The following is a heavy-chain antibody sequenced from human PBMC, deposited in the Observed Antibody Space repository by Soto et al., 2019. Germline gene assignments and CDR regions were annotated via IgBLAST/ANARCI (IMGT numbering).Heavy chain of an antibody. CDR2: ISYDGSNK. V-gene: IGHV3-30*18. CDR3: AKDLSRFGKFGHTNFDY. CDR1: GFTFSSYG. J-gene: IGHJ4*02. D-gene: IGHD3-10*01. Sequence: PGGSLRLSCAASGFTFSSYGMHWVRQAPGKGLEWVAVISYDGSNKYYADSVKGRFTISRDNSKNTLYLQMNSLRAEDTAVYYCAKDLSRFGKFGHTNFDYWGQGTLVTVSS.